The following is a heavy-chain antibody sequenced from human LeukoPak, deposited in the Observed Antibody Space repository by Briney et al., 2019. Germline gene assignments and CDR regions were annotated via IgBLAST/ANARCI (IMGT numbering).Heavy chain of an antibody. V-gene: IGHV1-18*01. D-gene: IGHD1-26*01. CDR3: ATVTPIVGATALFDY. CDR1: GYTFTSYG. J-gene: IGHJ4*02. CDR2: ISAHNGNT. Sequence: ASVKVSCKASGYTFTSYGISWVRQAPGQGLEWMGWISAHNGNTNYAQKLQGRVTMTTDTSTSTAYMELRSLRSEDTAVYYCATVTPIVGATALFDYWGQGTLVTVSS.